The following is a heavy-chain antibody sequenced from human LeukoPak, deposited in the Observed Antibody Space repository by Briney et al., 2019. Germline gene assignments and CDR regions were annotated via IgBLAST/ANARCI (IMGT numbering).Heavy chain of an antibody. D-gene: IGHD2-15*01. CDR3: GRDALVGYFSYYYMDV. J-gene: IGHJ6*03. CDR2: ISNSGST. Sequence: PSETLSLTCTVSGGAITSHYWTRIRQSPVKGLEWIGDISNSGSTSYNPSLKSRVTISIDTSKSQFSLKLTSVTAADTAVYYCGRDALVGYFSYYYMDVWGKGTTVTVSS. CDR1: GGAITSHY. V-gene: IGHV4-59*11.